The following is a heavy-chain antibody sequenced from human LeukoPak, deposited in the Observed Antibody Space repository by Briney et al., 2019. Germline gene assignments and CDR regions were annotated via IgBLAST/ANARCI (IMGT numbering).Heavy chain of an antibody. CDR1: GYTFTSYD. CDR2: MNPNSGNT. J-gene: IGHJ5*02. Sequence: VASVKVSCKASGYTFTSYDINWVRQATGQGLAWMGWMNPNSGNTGYAQKFQGRVTITRNTSISTAYMELSSLRSEDTAVYYCARGRITQNWSDPWGQGTLVTVSS. D-gene: IGHD3-16*01. V-gene: IGHV1-8*03. CDR3: ARGRITQNWSDP.